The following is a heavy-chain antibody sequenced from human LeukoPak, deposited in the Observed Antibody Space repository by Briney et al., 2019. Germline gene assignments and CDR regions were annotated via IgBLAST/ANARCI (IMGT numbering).Heavy chain of an antibody. CDR3: AKLVGTGAIPTDY. Sequence: GGSLRLSCAASGFTFSNYAMTWVRQAPGKGLECVSVISASARNTDYADSVKGRFTISRENSKNTLSLQMNSLRAEDTAIYYCAKLVGTGAIPTDYWGRGGLVTVCS. CDR2: ISASARNT. V-gene: IGHV3-23*01. D-gene: IGHD1-1*01. J-gene: IGHJ4*02. CDR1: GFTFSNYA.